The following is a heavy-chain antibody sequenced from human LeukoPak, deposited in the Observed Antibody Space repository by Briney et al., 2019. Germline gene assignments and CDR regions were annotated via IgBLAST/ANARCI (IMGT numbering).Heavy chain of an antibody. CDR2: ISGSGGST. CDR1: GFTFSSYA. Sequence: GGSLRLSCAASGFTFSSYAMSWVRQAPGKVLERVSAISGSGGSTYYADSVKGRFTISRDNSKNTLYLQMNSLRAEDTAVYYCSSKILTGYYMGYFDYWGQGTLVTVSS. V-gene: IGHV3-23*01. CDR3: SSKILTGYYMGYFDY. D-gene: IGHD3-9*01. J-gene: IGHJ4*02.